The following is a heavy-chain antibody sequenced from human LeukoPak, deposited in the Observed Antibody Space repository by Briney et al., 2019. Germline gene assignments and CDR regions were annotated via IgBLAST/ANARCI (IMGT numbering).Heavy chain of an antibody. V-gene: IGHV3-21*01. J-gene: IGHJ5*02. D-gene: IGHD3-22*01. Sequence: GGSLRLSCAASGFAFSSHSMNWVRQAPGKGLEWVSSISSSSSYIYYAGSVKGRFTISRDNAKNSLYLQMNSLRAEDTAVYYCARAADSSGYHWGQGTLVTVSS. CDR3: ARAADSSGYH. CDR2: ISSSSSYI. CDR1: GFAFSSHS.